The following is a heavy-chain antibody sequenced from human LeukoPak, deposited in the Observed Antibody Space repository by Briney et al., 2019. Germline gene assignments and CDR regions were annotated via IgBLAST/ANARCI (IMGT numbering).Heavy chain of an antibody. CDR2: ISGSGGST. D-gene: IGHD2-15*01. CDR3: ATSARTYIGSSLDY. V-gene: IGHV3-23*01. CDR1: GFTFSSYA. Sequence: GGSLRLSCAASGFTFSSYAMSWVRQAPGKGLEWVSAISGSGGSTYYADSVKGRFTISRDNSKNTLYLQMNSLRAEDTALYYCATSARTYIGSSLDYWGQGTLVTVSS. J-gene: IGHJ4*02.